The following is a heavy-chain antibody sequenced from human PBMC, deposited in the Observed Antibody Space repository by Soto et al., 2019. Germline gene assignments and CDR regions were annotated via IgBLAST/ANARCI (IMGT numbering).Heavy chain of an antibody. V-gene: IGHV1-18*04. Sequence: ASVKVSCKASGYTFTSYGISWVRQAPGQGLEWMGWISAYNGNTNYAQKLQGRVTMTTDTSTSTAYMELRSLRSDDTAVYYCARDGADFWSGYYGDYWGQGTLVTVS. J-gene: IGHJ4*02. CDR1: GYTFTSYG. D-gene: IGHD3-3*01. CDR3: ARDGADFWSGYYGDY. CDR2: ISAYNGNT.